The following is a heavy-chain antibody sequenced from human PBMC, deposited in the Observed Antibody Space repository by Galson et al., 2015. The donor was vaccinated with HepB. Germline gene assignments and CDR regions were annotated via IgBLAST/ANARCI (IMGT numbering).Heavy chain of an antibody. D-gene: IGHD3-10*01. V-gene: IGHV3-30*18. CDR2: ISYDGSNK. J-gene: IGHJ5*02. CDR3: AKDSLLWFGAIDP. Sequence: SLRLSCAASGFTFSSYGMHWVRQAPGKGLEWVAVISYDGSNKYYADSVKGRFTISRDNSKNTLYLQMNSLRAEDTAVYYCAKDSLLWFGAIDPWGQGTLVTVSS. CDR1: GFTFSSYG.